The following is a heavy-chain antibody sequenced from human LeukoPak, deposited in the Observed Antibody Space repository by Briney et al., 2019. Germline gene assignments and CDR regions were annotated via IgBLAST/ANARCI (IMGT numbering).Heavy chain of an antibody. V-gene: IGHV1-18*01. CDR1: GGTFSSYA. CDR2: ISAYNGNT. CDR3: ARTTVTTFYFDY. J-gene: IGHJ4*02. D-gene: IGHD4-17*01. Sequence: ASVKVSCKASGGTFSSYAISWVRQAPGQGLEWMGWISAYNGNTNYAQKLQGRVTMTTETSTSTAYMELRSLRSDDTAVYYCARTTVTTFYFDYWGQGTLVTVSS.